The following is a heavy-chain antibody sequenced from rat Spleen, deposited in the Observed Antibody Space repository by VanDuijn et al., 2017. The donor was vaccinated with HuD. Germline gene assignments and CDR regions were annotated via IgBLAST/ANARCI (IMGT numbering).Heavy chain of an antibody. CDR3: STDWDKHSVGVTPLIDY. V-gene: IGHV5-27*01. J-gene: IGHJ2*01. CDR2: LSTGGGST. Sequence: EVHLVESGGGLVQPGGSLKLSCAASGFSFSTHYMAWVRQPPAKGLEWVAYLSTGGGSTFYRESVKGRFTISRDNAKSTLYLQMDSLRSEDTATYYCSTDWDKHSVGVTPLIDYWGQGVMVTVSS. D-gene: IGHD1-9*01. CDR1: GFSFSTHY.